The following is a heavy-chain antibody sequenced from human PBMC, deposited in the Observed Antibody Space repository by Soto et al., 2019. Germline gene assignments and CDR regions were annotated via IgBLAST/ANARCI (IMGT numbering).Heavy chain of an antibody. CDR3: ARDGVEITGTTRYFDY. D-gene: IGHD1-20*01. CDR2: ISAYNGNT. V-gene: IGHV1-18*01. J-gene: IGHJ4*02. Sequence: ASVKVSCKASGYTFTSYGISWVRQAPGQGLEWMGWISAYNGNTNYAQKLQGRVTTTTDTSTSTAYMELRSLRSDDTAVYYCARDGVEITGTTRYFDYWGQGTLVTVSS. CDR1: GYTFTSYG.